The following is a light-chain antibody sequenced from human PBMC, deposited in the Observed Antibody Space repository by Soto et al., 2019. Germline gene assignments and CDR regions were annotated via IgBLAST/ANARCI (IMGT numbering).Light chain of an antibody. CDR1: SSNIESNF. J-gene: IGLJ2*01. V-gene: IGLV1-47*01. CDR2: RNN. Sequence: QSVLTQPPSASGTPGQRVTISCSGSSSNIESNFVYWYQQLPGTTPRLLIYRNNQRPSGVPDRFSGSKSGTSASLAISALRSDDEADYYCTVGDDSLRCRLFGGGTKVTVL. CDR3: TVGDDSLRCRL.